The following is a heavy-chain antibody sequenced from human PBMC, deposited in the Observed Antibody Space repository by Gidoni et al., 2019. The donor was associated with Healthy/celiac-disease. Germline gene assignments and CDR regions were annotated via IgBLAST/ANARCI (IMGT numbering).Heavy chain of an antibody. CDR2: ISAYNGNT. CDR1: GYTFTSYG. V-gene: IGHV1-18*01. Sequence: QVQLVQSGAEVKKPGASVQVACKASGYTFTSYGISWVRQAPGQGLEWMGWISAYNGNTNYAQKLHGRVTMTTDTSTSTAYMELRSLRSDDTAVYYCAREGRYGSGSYYNVIEVRYFDYWGQGTLVTVSS. D-gene: IGHD3-10*01. CDR3: AREGRYGSGSYYNVIEVRYFDY. J-gene: IGHJ4*02.